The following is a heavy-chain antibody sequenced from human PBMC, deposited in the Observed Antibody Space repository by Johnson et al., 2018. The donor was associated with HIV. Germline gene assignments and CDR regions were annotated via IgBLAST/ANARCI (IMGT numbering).Heavy chain of an antibody. CDR1: GFTFSSYG. V-gene: IGHV3-33*06. J-gene: IGHJ3*02. Sequence: QVQLVESGGDLVQPGESLRLACAASGFTFSSYGMHWVRQAPGKGLEWVAVIWYDESNKSFPDSVKGRFTISRDNSKNTLYLQMNSLKAEDTAVYYCAKEGITMEVDIWGQGTMVTVSS. CDR3: AKEGITMEVDI. CDR2: IWYDESNK. D-gene: IGHD3-10*01.